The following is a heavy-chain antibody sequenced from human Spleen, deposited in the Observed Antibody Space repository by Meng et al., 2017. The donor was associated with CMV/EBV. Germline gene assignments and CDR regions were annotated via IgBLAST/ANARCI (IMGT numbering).Heavy chain of an antibody. D-gene: IGHD3-3*01. CDR3: ARSFWSGYRMDV. CDR1: GFTFNKYW. J-gene: IGHJ6*02. Sequence: GGSLRLSCTVSGFTFNKYWMTWVRQAPGKGLEWVANINQDGSGSNYVDSVKGRFTISRDDAKNSMYMQMNSLRAEDTAVYYCARSFWSGYRMDVWGQGTTVTVSS. V-gene: IGHV3-7*01. CDR2: INQDGSGS.